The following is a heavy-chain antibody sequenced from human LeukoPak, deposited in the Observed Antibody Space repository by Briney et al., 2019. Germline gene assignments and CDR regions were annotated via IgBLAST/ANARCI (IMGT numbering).Heavy chain of an antibody. CDR1: GFTFRSYT. D-gene: IGHD6-19*01. CDR2: IDGDGTLK. Sequence: GGSLRLSCSGSGFTFRSYTMTWVRQAPGKGLEWVSSIDGDGTLKYYADSLKGRFTTSRDNANNSVYLQMNSLTADDSGLYFCARDYSSGWFGKGAYWGQGTRVLVSS. V-gene: IGHV3-21*06. CDR3: ARDYSSGWFGKGAY. J-gene: IGHJ4*02.